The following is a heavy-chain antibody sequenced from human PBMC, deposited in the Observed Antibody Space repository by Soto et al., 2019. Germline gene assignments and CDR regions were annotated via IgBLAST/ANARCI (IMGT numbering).Heavy chain of an antibody. V-gene: IGHV4-39*02. CDR3: AREHYYGSGSSDY. J-gene: IGHJ4*02. Sequence: PSETLSLTCTVSGGSISSSSYYWGWIRQPPGKGLEWIGSIYYSGSTYYNPSLKSRVTISVDTSKNQFSLKLSSVTAADTAVYYCAREHYYGSGSSDYWGRGTLVTVSS. CDR1: GGSISSSSYY. D-gene: IGHD3-10*01. CDR2: IYYSGST.